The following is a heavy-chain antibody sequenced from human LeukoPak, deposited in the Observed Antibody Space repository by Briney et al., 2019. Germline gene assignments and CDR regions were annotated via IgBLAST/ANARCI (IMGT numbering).Heavy chain of an antibody. Sequence: GRSLRLSCAASGFTFSSYGMHWVRQAPGKGLEWVAVISYDGSNKYYADSVKGRFIISRDNSKNTLYLQMNSLRAEDTAVYYCAKASRGYSSGPLSDFQHWGQGTLVTVSS. V-gene: IGHV3-30*18. D-gene: IGHD6-19*01. CDR2: ISYDGSNK. CDR1: GFTFSSYG. CDR3: AKASRGYSSGPLSDFQH. J-gene: IGHJ1*01.